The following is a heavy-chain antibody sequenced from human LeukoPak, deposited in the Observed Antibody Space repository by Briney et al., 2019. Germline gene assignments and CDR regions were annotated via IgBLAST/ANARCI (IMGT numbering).Heavy chain of an antibody. D-gene: IGHD3-22*01. Sequence: SETLSLTCTVSGGAISSGGYYWSWIRQPPGKGLEWIGYIYYSGSTYYNPSLKSRVTISVDTSKNQFSLKLSSVTAADTAVYYCARDPEAGDYYDSSGDYWGQGTLVTVSS. CDR2: IYYSGST. V-gene: IGHV4-30-4*01. CDR3: ARDPEAGDYYDSSGDY. CDR1: GGAISSGGYY. J-gene: IGHJ4*02.